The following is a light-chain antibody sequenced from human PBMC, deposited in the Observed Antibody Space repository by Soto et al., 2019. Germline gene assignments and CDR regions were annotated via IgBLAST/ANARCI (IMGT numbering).Light chain of an antibody. J-gene: IGLJ2*01. Sequence: QSALTQPASVSGSPGQSITISCTGTSSDVGSYNYVSWYQQHPGKAPKLMIYDVSNRPSGVSNRFSGSKSGNTASLTISGLQAEDEADYYCGSYTSSPTLIFGGGTKVTVL. V-gene: IGLV2-14*03. CDR1: SSDVGSYNY. CDR2: DVS. CDR3: GSYTSSPTLI.